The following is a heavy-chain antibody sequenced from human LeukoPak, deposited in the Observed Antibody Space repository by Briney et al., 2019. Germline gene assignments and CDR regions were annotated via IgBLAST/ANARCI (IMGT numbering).Heavy chain of an antibody. CDR1: GGSISSSSYY. CDR2: IYYSGST. V-gene: IGHV4-39*01. CDR3: ARHVGVGATLFDY. Sequence: SETVSLTCTVSGGSISSSSYYWGWIRQPPGKGLEWIGSIYYSGSTYYNPSLKTRVTISVDTSKNPFSLRLSSVTAADTAVYYCARHVGVGATLFDYWAQETRSTVSS. J-gene: IGHJ4*01. D-gene: IGHD2-15*01.